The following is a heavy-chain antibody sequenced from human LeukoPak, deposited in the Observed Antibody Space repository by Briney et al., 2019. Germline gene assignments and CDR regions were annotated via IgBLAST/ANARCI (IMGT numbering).Heavy chain of an antibody. J-gene: IGHJ5*02. CDR2: IHYSGTT. CDR1: GDPSSNTIFY. Sequence: SETLSLSCTVSGDPSSNTIFYWGWIRKPPGKGLEWIGSIHYSGTTHYNPSLKSRVTISVDTSKNQFSLKLSSVTAADTAVYYCARRDGDYNWFDPWGQGTLVTVSS. V-gene: IGHV4-39*07. CDR3: ARRDGDYNWFDP. D-gene: IGHD4-17*01.